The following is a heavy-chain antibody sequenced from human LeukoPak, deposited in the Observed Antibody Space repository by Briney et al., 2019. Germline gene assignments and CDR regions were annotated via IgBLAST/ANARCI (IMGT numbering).Heavy chain of an antibody. D-gene: IGHD2-2*01. J-gene: IGHJ4*02. CDR1: GYTFTSCG. CDR3: ARDLWGYCSSTSCPGDY. Sequence: GASVKVSCKASGYTFTSCGISWVRQAPGQGLEWMGWISAYNGNTNYAQKLQGRVTMTTDTSTSTAYMELRSLRSDDTAVYYCARDLWGYCSSTSCPGDYWGQGTLVTVSS. CDR2: ISAYNGNT. V-gene: IGHV1-18*01.